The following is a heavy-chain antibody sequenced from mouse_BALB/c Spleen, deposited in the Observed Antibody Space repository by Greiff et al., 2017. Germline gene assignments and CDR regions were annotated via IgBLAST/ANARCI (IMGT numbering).Heavy chain of an antibody. V-gene: IGHV1-63*02. CDR1: GYTFTNYW. Sequence: VQLVESGAELVRPGTSVKISCKASGYTFTNYWLGWVKQRPGHGLEWIGDIYPGGGYTNYNEKFKGKATLTADTSSSTAYMQLSSLTSEDSAVYFCARWGNGFDYWGQGTTLTVSS. J-gene: IGHJ2*01. D-gene: IGHD2-1*01. CDR2: IYPGGGYT. CDR3: ARWGNGFDY.